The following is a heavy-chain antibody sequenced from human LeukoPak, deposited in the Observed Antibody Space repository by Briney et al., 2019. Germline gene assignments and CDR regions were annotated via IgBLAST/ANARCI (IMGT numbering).Heavy chain of an antibody. V-gene: IGHV3-23*01. CDR1: GFTFSNYA. Sequence: GGSLRLSCAASGFTFSNYAMSWVRQAPGKGLEWVSTISGSGSSTYYADSVKGRFTISRDNSRNTLYLQMDSLRAEDSAVYYCARDKKSGESSEIDYWGQGTLVTVSS. D-gene: IGHD3-10*01. CDR2: ISGSGSST. J-gene: IGHJ4*02. CDR3: ARDKKSGESSEIDY.